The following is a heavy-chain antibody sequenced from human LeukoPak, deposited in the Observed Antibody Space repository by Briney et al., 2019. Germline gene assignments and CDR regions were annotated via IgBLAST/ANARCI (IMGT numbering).Heavy chain of an antibody. CDR2: ISAYNGNT. V-gene: IGHV1-18*01. CDR3: ARYNYCSSTSCYYYYYYGMDV. J-gene: IGHJ6*02. Sequence: ASVKVSYKASGYTFTSYGISWVRQAPGQRLEWMGWISAYNGNTNYAQKLQGRVTMTTDTSTSTAYMELRSLRSDDTAVYYCARYNYCSSTSCYYYYYYGMDVWGQGTTVTVSS. CDR1: GYTFTSYG. D-gene: IGHD2-2*01.